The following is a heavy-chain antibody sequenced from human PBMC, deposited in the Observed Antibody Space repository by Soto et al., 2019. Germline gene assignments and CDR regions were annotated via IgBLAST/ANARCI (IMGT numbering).Heavy chain of an antibody. D-gene: IGHD4-17*01. CDR1: GDSIRNLY. CDR2: IYRGGST. Sequence: SETLSLTCSVSGDSIRNLYWSWTRQPLGKGLEWIGYIYRGGSTKYNPSLKSRLTMSADTSKNQFSLKLTSVTAADTAVYYCARTLEYGHMEVWGNGTSVTVSS. J-gene: IGHJ6*03. V-gene: IGHV4-59*11. CDR3: ARTLEYGHMEV.